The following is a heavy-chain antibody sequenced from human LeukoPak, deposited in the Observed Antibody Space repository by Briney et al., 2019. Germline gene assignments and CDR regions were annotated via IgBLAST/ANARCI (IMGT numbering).Heavy chain of an antibody. Sequence: PSETLSLTCAVYGGSFSGYYWSWIRQPPGKGLEWIGEINHSGSTNYNPSLKSRVTISVDTSKNQFSLKLSSVTAADTAVYYCARGVGGGGGSCPWGQGTLVTVSS. CDR2: INHSGST. J-gene: IGHJ5*02. D-gene: IGHD2-15*01. CDR1: GGSFSGYY. CDR3: ARGVGGGGGSCP. V-gene: IGHV4-34*01.